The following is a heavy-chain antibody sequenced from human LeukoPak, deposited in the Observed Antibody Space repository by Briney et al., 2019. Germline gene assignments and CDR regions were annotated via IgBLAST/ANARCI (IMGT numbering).Heavy chain of an antibody. V-gene: IGHV1-2*02. Sequence: ASVKVSCKASGYTFTGYYMYWVRQAPGQGLEWMGWINPNSGGTNYAQKFQGRVTLTRDTSISTVYMELKRLRSDDTAVYYCARGSVDMAYYFDYWGQGTLVTVSS. CDR2: INPNSGGT. D-gene: IGHD5-24*01. CDR3: ARGSVDMAYYFDY. CDR1: GYTFTGYY. J-gene: IGHJ4*02.